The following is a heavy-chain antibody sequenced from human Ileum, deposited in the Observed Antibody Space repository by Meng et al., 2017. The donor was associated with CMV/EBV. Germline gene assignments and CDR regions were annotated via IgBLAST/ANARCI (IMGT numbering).Heavy chain of an antibody. J-gene: IGHJ5*02. CDR1: GGSISSGAYY. CDR3: ARKGMVADP. V-gene: IGHV4-31*03. D-gene: IGHD2-15*01. CDR2: IHYIGST. Sequence: SETLSLTCTVSGGSISSGAYYWSWFRQHPGKGLEWIGYIHYIGSTYYNPSLKSRVTISVDTSKNQFSLRLNSVTAADTAVYYCARKGMVADPWGQGTLVTVSS.